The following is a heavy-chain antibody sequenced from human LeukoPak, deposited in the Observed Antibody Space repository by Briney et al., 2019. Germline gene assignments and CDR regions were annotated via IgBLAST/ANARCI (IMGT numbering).Heavy chain of an antibody. CDR1: GFTFSSYG. CDR2: IWYDGSNK. V-gene: IGHV3-33*08. Sequence: PGRSLRLSCAASGFTFSSYGMHWVRQAPGKGLEWVAVIWYDGSNKYYADSVKGRFTISRDNSKNTLYLQMNSLRAEDTAVYYCATADQGGEGMDVWGQGTTVTVSS. J-gene: IGHJ6*02. D-gene: IGHD3-16*01. CDR3: ATADQGGEGMDV.